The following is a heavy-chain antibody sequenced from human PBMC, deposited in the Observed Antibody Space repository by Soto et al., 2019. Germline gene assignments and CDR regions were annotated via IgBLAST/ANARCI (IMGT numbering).Heavy chain of an antibody. CDR2: ISHSGSP. J-gene: IGHJ5*02. D-gene: IGHD2-8*01. V-gene: IGHV4-30-2*06. Sequence: QVQLQASASRVVRPSQTPSVTCSVSGGSVSRGGYSWSWIRQSPGKDLEWIGFISHSGSPDYNPSLKSRVTIAVYKSKNQTSLELSSVTAADTAVYYCTRGVLAWGPGTLVTVSS. CDR1: GGSVSRGGYS. CDR3: TRGVLA.